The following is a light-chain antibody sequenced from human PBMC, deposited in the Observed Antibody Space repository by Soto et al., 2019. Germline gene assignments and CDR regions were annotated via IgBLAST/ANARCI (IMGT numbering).Light chain of an antibody. CDR3: QQYGSSPLT. J-gene: IGKJ1*01. CDR1: QSVSSTY. CDR2: GAS. V-gene: IGKV3-20*01. Sequence: EIVLTQSPGTLSLSPGERATLSCRASQSVSSTYLAWYQQKPGQAPRLLISGASTRATGIPDRFSASGSGTDFSLTISRLEPEDFAVYFCQQYGSSPLTFGQGTKVEI.